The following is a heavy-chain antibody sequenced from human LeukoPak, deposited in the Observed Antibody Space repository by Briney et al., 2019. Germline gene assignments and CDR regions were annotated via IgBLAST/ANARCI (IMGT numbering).Heavy chain of an antibody. D-gene: IGHD3-10*01. Sequence: SLRLSCAASGFTFDDYAMHWVRQAPGKGLEWVSGISWNSGSIGYADSVKGRFTISRDNAKNSLYLQMNSLRAEDTAVYYCAKDSGWDRGANPTDNWFDPWGQGTLVTVSS. CDR2: ISWNSGSI. V-gene: IGHV3-9*01. CDR3: AKDSGWDRGANPTDNWFDP. J-gene: IGHJ5*02. CDR1: GFTFDDYA.